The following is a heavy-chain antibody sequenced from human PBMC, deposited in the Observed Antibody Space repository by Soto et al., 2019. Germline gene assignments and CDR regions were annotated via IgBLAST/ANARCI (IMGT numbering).Heavy chain of an antibody. CDR1: GFTFSSYA. J-gene: IGHJ6*03. D-gene: IGHD2-15*01. V-gene: IGHV3-23*01. Sequence: EVQLLESGGGLVQPGGSLRLSCAASGFTFSSYAMSWLCQAPGKGLEWVSAISGSGGSTYYADFVKGRFTISRDNSKSTLYLQMHSIRAEDTAVYYCAKDYRYCSGGSCYTYYYYYYMDVWGKGTTVTGSS. CDR3: AKDYRYCSGGSCYTYYYYYYMDV. CDR2: ISGSGGST.